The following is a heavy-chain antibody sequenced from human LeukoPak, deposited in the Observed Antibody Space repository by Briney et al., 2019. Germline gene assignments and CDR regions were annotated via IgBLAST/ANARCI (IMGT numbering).Heavy chain of an antibody. CDR1: GGSISSYY. J-gene: IGHJ6*02. D-gene: IGHD4-17*01. CDR3: AGSGTSAEYGDYASLTYYYYGMDV. V-gene: IGHV4-59*01. CDR2: IYYSGST. Sequence: NPSETLSLTCTVSGGSISSYYWSWIRQPSGKGLEWIGYIYYSGSTNYNPSLKSRVTISVDTSKNQFSLKLSSVTAADTAVYYCAGSGTSAEYGDYASLTYYYYGMDVWGQGTTVTVSS.